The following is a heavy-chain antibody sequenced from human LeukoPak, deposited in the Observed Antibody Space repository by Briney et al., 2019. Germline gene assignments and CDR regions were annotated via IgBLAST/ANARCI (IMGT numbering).Heavy chain of an antibody. CDR3: ARKWLVIDY. D-gene: IGHD6-19*01. J-gene: IGHJ4*02. CDR2: ISSSGSNI. V-gene: IGHV3-48*03. Sequence: GGSLRLSCAASGFTFSNYEMNWVRQAPGKGLEWVSYISSSGSNIYYADSVKGRFTISRDNAKNSLYLQMNSLRAEDTAVYYCARKWLVIDYWGQGTLVTVSP. CDR1: GFTFSNYE.